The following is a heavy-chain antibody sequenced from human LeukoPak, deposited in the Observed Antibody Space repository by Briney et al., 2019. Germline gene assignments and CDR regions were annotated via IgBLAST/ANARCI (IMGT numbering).Heavy chain of an antibody. CDR2: RSYDGSDE. V-gene: IGHV3-30-3*01. J-gene: IGHJ4*02. CDR1: GFIFTNYA. CDR3: AREWGYYDY. D-gene: IGHD3-16*01. Sequence: PGRSLRLSCAASGFIFTNYAMHWVRQAPGKGLEWVAVRSYDGSDEYYADSVKGRFTISRDNAKNSLYLQMNSLRAEDTAVYYCAREWGYYDYWGQGTLVTVSS.